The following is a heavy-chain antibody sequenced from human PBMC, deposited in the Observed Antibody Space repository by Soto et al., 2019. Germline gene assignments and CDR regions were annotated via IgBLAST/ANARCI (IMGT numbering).Heavy chain of an antibody. D-gene: IGHD2-21*02. V-gene: IGHV3-30*18. CDR2: IASDGSNK. CDR1: GFTFSSYG. J-gene: IGHJ4*02. CDR3: AKDVYDNLVVTGSDY. Sequence: PGGSLRLSCAASGFTFSSYGMHWVRQAPGKGLEWVAVIASDGSNKCYGDSVKGRFTISRDNSKNTLYLQMNSLRAEETAVYYCAKDVYDNLVVTGSDYWGQGTLVTVSS.